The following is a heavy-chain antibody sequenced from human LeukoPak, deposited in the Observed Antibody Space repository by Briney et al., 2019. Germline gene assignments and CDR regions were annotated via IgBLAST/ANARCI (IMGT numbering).Heavy chain of an antibody. CDR3: ARDGDIVLMVYANFDY. CDR1: GYTFTGYY. V-gene: IGHV1-2*02. D-gene: IGHD2-8*01. J-gene: IGHJ4*02. Sequence: ASVKVSCKASGYTFTGYYMHWVRQAPGQGLEWMGWINPNSGGTNYAQKFQGRVTMTRDTSISTAYMELSRLRSDDTAVYYCARDGDIVLMVYANFDYWGQGTLVTVSS. CDR2: INPNSGGT.